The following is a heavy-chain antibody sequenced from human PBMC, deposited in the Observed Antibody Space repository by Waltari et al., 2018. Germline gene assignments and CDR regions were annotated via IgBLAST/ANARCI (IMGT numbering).Heavy chain of an antibody. V-gene: IGHV4-61*02. D-gene: IGHD6-13*01. CDR2: IYTSGST. CDR1: GGSISSGSYY. J-gene: IGHJ4*02. Sequence: QVQLQESGPGLVKPSQTLSLTCTVSGGSISSGSYYWSWIRQPAGKGLEWIGRIYTSGSTNYTPPRKRRVTISVGTSKNQFSLKLRSVTAADTAVYYCARGIAAALFDYWGQGTLVTVSS. CDR3: ARGIAAALFDY.